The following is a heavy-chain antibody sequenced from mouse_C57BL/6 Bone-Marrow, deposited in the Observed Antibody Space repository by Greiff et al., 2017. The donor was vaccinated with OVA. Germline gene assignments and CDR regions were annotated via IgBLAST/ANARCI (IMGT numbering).Heavy chain of an antibody. Sequence: EVMLVESGGGLVQPKGSLKLSCAASGFSFNTYAMNWVRQAPGKGLEWVARIRSKSNNYATYYADSVKDTFTISRDDSESMLYLQMNNLKTEDTAMYYCVAGYYAMDYWGQGTSVTVSS. CDR2: IRSKSNNYAT. J-gene: IGHJ4*01. CDR1: GFSFNTYA. CDR3: VAGYYAMDY. V-gene: IGHV10-1*01.